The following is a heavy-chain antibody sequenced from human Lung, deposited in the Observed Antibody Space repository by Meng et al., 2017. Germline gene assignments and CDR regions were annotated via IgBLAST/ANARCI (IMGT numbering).Heavy chain of an antibody. Sequence: QAQPQQWGAGLLTPSETLSLTCVVSGGSFSDYYWSWIRQPPGKGLEWIGEINHSGSTNYNPSLENRATISVDTSQNNLSLKLSSVTAADSAVYYCARGPTTMAHDFDYWGQGTLVTVSS. J-gene: IGHJ4*02. D-gene: IGHD4-11*01. CDR1: GGSFSDYY. CDR2: INHSGST. CDR3: ARGPTTMAHDFDY. V-gene: IGHV4-34*01.